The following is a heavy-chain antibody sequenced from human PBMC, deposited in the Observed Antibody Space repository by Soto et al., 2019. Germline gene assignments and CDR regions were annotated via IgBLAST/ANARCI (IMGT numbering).Heavy chain of an antibody. CDR2: IWYDGSNK. CDR1: GFTFSSYG. Sequence: QVQLVESGGGVVQPGRSLRLSCAASGFTFSSYGMHWVRQAPGKGLEWVAVIWYDGSNKYYADSVKGRFTISRDNSKNTLYLQMNSLRAEDTAVYYCARDTFAYCGGDCYSPIDYWGQGTLVTVSS. D-gene: IGHD2-21*02. V-gene: IGHV3-33*01. J-gene: IGHJ4*02. CDR3: ARDTFAYCGGDCYSPIDY.